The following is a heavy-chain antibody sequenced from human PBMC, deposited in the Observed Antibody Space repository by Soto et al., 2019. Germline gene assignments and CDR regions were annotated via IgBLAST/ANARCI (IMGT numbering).Heavy chain of an antibody. CDR1: GGSISSSSYY. V-gene: IGHV4-39*02. J-gene: IGHJ4*02. D-gene: IGHD1-26*01. CDR3: AKDILEWELLFDY. Sequence: PSETLSLTCTVSGGSISSSSYYWGWIRQPPGKGLEWIGSIYYSGSTYYNPSLKSRVTISRDNSKNTLYLQMNSLRAEDTAVYYCAKDILEWELLFDYXXQGXL. CDR2: IYYSGST.